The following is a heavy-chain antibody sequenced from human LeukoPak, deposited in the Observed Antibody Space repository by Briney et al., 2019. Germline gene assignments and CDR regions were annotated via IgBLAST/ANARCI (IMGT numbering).Heavy chain of an antibody. J-gene: IGHJ4*02. CDR2: ISGSGGST. CDR1: GFTFSSYA. CDR3: AKDPVELTGTTEQFDY. V-gene: IGHV3-23*01. D-gene: IGHD1-20*01. Sequence: GGSLRLSCAASGFTFSSYAMSWVRQAPGKGLEWVSAISGSGGSTYYADSVKGRFTISRDNSKNTLYLQMNSLRAEDTAVYYCAKDPVELTGTTEQFDYWGQGTLVTVSS.